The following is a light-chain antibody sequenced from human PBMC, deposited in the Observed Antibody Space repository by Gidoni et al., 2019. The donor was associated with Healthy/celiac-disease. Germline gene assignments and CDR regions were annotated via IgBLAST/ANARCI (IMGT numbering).Light chain of an antibody. CDR2: KTS. Sequence: DIQMTQSSSTLSASVGDRVPSTCRASQSISSWLAWYQQKPGKAPKLLIYKTSSLESGVPSRFSGSGSGTEFTLTIGSLQPDDFATYYCQQYNSYSRTFGQGSKVEIK. V-gene: IGKV1-5*03. CDR1: QSISSW. J-gene: IGKJ1*01. CDR3: QQYNSYSRT.